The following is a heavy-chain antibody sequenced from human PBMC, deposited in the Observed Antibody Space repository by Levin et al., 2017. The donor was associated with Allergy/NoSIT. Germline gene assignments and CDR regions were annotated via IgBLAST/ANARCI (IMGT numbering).Heavy chain of an antibody. CDR1: GFTFSDYY. V-gene: IGHV3-11*01. CDR3: ARDSRNWFDP. CDR2: ISSSGSTK. Sequence: KSGGSLRLSCAASGFTFSDYYMSWIRQAPGKGLEWVSYISSSGSTKYYADSVKGRFTISRDNAKNSLYLQMNSLRAEDSAVYFCARDSRNWFDPWGQGTLVTVSS. J-gene: IGHJ5*02.